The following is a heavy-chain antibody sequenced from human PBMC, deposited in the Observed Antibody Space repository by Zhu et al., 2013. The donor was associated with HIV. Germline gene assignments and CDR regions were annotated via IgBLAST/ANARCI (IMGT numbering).Heavy chain of an antibody. CDR2: INHSGKT. J-gene: IGHJ4*03. CDR3: ARRLVGVTVYFDY. V-gene: IGHV4-38-2*01. D-gene: IGHD1-26*01. CDR1: GYSVSSAYY. Sequence: QVQLQESGPGLVKPSETLSLTCAVSGYSVSSAYYWDWIRQSPGKGLEWIGSINHSGKTYHNPSLKSRVTISVDTPKNLFSLKLRSVTAADTAVYYCARRLVGVTVYFDYWGKGDHGHRLL.